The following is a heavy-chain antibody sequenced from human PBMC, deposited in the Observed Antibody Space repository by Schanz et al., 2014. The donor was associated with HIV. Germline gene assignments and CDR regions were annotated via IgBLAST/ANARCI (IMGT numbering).Heavy chain of an antibody. CDR3: AKGSSLWSFYYDMDV. V-gene: IGHV3-33*06. Sequence: QVQLVESGGGVVQPGRSLRLSCAASGFTFSSSGMHWVRQAPGKGLEWVAAMWYDESHKGYADSVKGRFTISRDNSKNTLYLEMNSLRPEDTAVYYCAKGSSLWSFYYDMDVWGQGTTVTVSS. J-gene: IGHJ6*02. CDR1: GFTFSSSG. D-gene: IGHD3-10*01. CDR2: MWYDESHK.